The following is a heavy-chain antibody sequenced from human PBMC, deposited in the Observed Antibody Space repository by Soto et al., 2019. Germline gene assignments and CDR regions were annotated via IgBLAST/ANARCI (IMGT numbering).Heavy chain of an antibody. V-gene: IGHV3-23*01. CDR1: GFTFNSYA. J-gene: IGHJ4*02. Sequence: GWSLRLSCAASGFTFNSYALTWVRQAPGKGLEWVSTISGSDGKTFYADAVKGRFSISRDISQSTLYLQMNSLRADDTAIYYCARWSYLDYWGQGTRVTVSS. D-gene: IGHD3-3*01. CDR3: ARWSYLDY. CDR2: ISGSDGKT.